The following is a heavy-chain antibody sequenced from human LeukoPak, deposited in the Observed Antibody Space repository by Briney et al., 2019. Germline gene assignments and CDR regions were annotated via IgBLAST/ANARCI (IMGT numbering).Heavy chain of an antibody. CDR3: ARDRAYYYDSSGYVDY. J-gene: IGHJ4*02. V-gene: IGHV3-11*01. CDR1: GFTFSDYY. Sequence: GGSLRLSCAASGFTFSDYYMSWIRQAPGKGLEWVSYISSSGSTIYYADSVKGRFTISRDNAKNSLYLQMNSLRAEDTAVYYCARDRAYYYDSSGYVDYWGQGNLVTVSS. CDR2: ISSSGSTI. D-gene: IGHD3-22*01.